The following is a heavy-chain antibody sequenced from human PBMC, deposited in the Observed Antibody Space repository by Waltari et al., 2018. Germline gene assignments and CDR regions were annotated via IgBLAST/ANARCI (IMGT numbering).Heavy chain of an antibody. J-gene: IGHJ4*02. CDR1: RPPFNNDI. D-gene: IGHD2-15*01. CDR2: MSFDGYSK. Sequence: LVESGGDVVRSGRSLRPSCTSSRPPFNNDIMPWVRQAPGKGLEWVSAMSFDGYSKYYADSVRGRFTISRDDSLKTVYLQLDSLRLEDTAIYYCAREGYTSGRAGNFDYWGQGTLVTVSS. V-gene: IGHV3-30-3*01. CDR3: AREGYTSGRAGNFDY.